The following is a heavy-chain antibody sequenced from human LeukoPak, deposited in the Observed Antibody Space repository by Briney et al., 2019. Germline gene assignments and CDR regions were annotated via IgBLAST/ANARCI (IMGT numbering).Heavy chain of an antibody. CDR3: ARRYSSGWPYFDL. J-gene: IGHJ4*02. V-gene: IGHV4-59*08. CDR2: IYYSGST. D-gene: IGHD3-22*01. Sequence: SETLSLTCTVSGGSIGSYYWSWIRQPPGEGLEWIGYIYYSGSTDYNPSLKSRVTISVDTSKNQFSLKLSSVSAADTAVYYCARRYSSGWPYFDLWGQGTLVTVSS. CDR1: GGSIGSYY.